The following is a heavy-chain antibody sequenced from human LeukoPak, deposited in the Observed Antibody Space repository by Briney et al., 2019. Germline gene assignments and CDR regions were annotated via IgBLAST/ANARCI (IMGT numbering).Heavy chain of an antibody. CDR1: GGSFSGYY. D-gene: IGHD4-11*01. CDR3: ARVGAMTTVVDY. Sequence: LSLTCAVYGGSFSGYYWSWIRQAPGKGLEWVSYISSSGSTIYYADSVKGRFTISRDNAKNSLYLQMNSLRAEDTAVYYCARVGAMTTVVDYWGQGTLVTVSS. V-gene: IGHV3-11*01. CDR2: ISSSGSTI. J-gene: IGHJ4*02.